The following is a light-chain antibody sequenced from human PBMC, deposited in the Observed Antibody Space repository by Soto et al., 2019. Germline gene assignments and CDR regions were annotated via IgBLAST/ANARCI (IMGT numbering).Light chain of an antibody. CDR2: EVS. V-gene: IGLV2-8*01. CDR3: RSYAGSQHWV. Sequence: QSALTQPPSASGSPGQSVTISCTGTSSDIGGYNYVSWYQQHPGKAPKLMIYEVSKRPSGVPDRFSGSKSGSTASLTVSGLHAEEDEYYCCRSYAGSQHWVFGGGTKVTVL. J-gene: IGLJ3*02. CDR1: SSDIGGYNY.